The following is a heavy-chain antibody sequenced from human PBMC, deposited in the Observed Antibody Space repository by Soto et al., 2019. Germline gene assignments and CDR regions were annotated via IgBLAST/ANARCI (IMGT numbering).Heavy chain of an antibody. CDR3: GRDLPPEDY. CDR2: IRAYNGNT. J-gene: IGHJ4*02. Sequence: QVQLVQSGAEVKKPGASVKVSCKASGYTFTSYGISWVRQAPGQGLEWMGWIRAYNGNTNYAQKLQGRVTLNTNQSTNTAYMEMRSLISDDTAVYFCGRDLPPEDYWGQGTLVTVSS. CDR1: GYTFTSYG. V-gene: IGHV1-18*01.